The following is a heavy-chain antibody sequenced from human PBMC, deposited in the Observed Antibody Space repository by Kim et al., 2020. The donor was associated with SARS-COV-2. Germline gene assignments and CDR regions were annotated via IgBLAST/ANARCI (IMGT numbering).Heavy chain of an antibody. CDR3: ARGPPRADCGANCYLDY. J-gene: IGHJ4*02. CDR1: GGSINTNY. D-gene: IGHD2-21*01. CDR2: IYASGST. V-gene: IGHV4-4*07. Sequence: SETLSLTCTVSGGSINTNYWGWIRQSAGKGLEWIGRIYASGSTDYNASLKSRVAMSVDTSKNQFSLELSSVTAADTAVYFCARGPPRADCGANCYLDYWGQGILVTVSA.